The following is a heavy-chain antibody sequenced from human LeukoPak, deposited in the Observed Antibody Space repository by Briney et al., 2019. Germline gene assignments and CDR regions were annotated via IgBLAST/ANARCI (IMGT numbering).Heavy chain of an antibody. CDR2: IHTSGST. V-gene: IGHV4-4*07. D-gene: IGHD6-19*01. J-gene: IGHJ4*02. CDR1: GGSISSYY. Sequence: SGTLSLTCIVSGGSISSYYWSWIRQPAGKGLEWIGQIHTSGSTNYNPSLKSRVAMSVDTSKYQFSLELSSVTAADTAVYYCAGRAQTTGWSFDYWGQGALVTVSS. CDR3: AGRAQTTGWSFDY.